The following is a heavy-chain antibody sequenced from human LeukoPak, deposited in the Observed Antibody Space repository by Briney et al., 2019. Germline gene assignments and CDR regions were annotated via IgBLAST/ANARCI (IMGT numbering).Heavy chain of an antibody. CDR2: IRFDGSNK. Sequence: PGGSLRLSCEASGFIFSDAWLSWVRQAPGKGLEWVAFIRFDGSNKYYADSVKGRFTISRDNSKNTLYLRMNSLRAEDTAVYYCAKPHYDSSGYLLYYFDYWGQGTLVTVSS. CDR3: AKPHYDSSGYLLYYFDY. J-gene: IGHJ4*02. CDR1: GFIFSDAW. V-gene: IGHV3-30*02. D-gene: IGHD3-22*01.